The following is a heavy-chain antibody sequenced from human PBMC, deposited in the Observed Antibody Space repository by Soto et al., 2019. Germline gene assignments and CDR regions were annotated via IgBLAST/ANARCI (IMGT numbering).Heavy chain of an antibody. D-gene: IGHD3-22*01. CDR2: ISYDGSNK. Sequence: GGSLRLSCAASGFTFSSYAMHWVRQAPGKGLEWVAVISYDGSNKYYADSVKGRFTISRDNSKNTLYLQMNSLRAEDTAVYYCARDLSDEWLLPSGHYYGMDVWGQGTTVTVSS. V-gene: IGHV3-30-3*01. J-gene: IGHJ6*02. CDR3: ARDLSDEWLLPSGHYYGMDV. CDR1: GFTFSSYA.